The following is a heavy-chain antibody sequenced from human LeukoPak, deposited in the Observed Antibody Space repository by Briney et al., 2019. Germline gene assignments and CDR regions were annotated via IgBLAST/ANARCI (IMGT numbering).Heavy chain of an antibody. D-gene: IGHD5-12*01. CDR2: IIGSGGST. V-gene: IGHV3-23*01. CDR3: AKGAYDYIEVAYFDY. Sequence: GGSLRLSCAASGFTISSYFMSWVRQAPGRGLEWVSGIIGSGGSTYYADSVKGRFTISRDNSKNTLYLQVNSLTAEDTAVYYCAKGAYDYIEVAYFDYWGQGTLVTVSS. J-gene: IGHJ4*02. CDR1: GFTISSYF.